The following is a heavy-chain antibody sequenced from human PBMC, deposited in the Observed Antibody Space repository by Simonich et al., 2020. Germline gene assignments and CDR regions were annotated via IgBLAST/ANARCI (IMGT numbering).Heavy chain of an antibody. V-gene: IGHV3-21*01. J-gene: IGHJ3*02. CDR1: GFTFSSYS. Sequence: EVQLVESGGGLVKPGGSLRLSCAASGFTFSSYSMNCVRQAPGKGLEGVSSISIISSYIYYADSVKGRFTIARDNAKNSLYLQMNSLRAEDTAVYYCAREIEAGNAFDIWGQGTMVTVSS. CDR2: ISIISSYI. CDR3: AREIEAGNAFDI.